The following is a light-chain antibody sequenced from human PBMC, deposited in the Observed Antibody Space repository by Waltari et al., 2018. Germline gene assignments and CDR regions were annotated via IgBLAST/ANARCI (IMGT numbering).Light chain of an antibody. V-gene: IGLV1-47*01. Sequence: QSVLTQPPSASGTPGQRVTISCSGSRSNIGKNYVYWHQQLPGTAPNLLISGNDQRPSGVPDRFSGSKSGTSASLAISGLRSEDEADYYCAAWDDSLGVWIFGGGTKLTVL. CDR1: RSNIGKNY. CDR2: GND. J-gene: IGLJ2*01. CDR3: AAWDDSLGVWI.